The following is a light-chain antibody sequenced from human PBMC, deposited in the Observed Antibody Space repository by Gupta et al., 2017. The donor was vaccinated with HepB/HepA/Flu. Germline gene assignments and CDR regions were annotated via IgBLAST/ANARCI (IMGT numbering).Light chain of an antibody. Sequence: DIQMTQSPSSLSASVGDRVTITCRASQSISSYLNWYQQKPGKVPKLLIYAASSLQSGVPSRFSGSGSGTDFTLTISRRQPEDFATYYCQQRDSTPLTFGGGTKVEIK. CDR3: QQRDSTPLT. CDR2: AAS. V-gene: IGKV1-39*01. CDR1: QSISSY. J-gene: IGKJ4*01.